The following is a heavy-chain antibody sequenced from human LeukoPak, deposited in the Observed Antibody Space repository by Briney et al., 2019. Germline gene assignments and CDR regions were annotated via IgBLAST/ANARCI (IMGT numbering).Heavy chain of an antibody. V-gene: IGHV4-39*01. CDR2: VYYSGST. CDR3: ASQRRYCTNGVCFKAFDY. Sequence: SETLSLTCAVSGGSISSSSYYWGWIRQPPGKGLEWIGSVYYSGSTYYIPSLKSRVTISVDTSKNQFSLKLNSLTAADTAVYYCASQRRYCTNGVCFKAFDYWGQGSLVTVSS. J-gene: IGHJ4*02. D-gene: IGHD2-8*01. CDR1: GGSISSSSYY.